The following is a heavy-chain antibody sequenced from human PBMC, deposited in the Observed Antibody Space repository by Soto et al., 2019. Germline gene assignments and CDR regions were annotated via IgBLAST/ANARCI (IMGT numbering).Heavy chain of an antibody. CDR3: ARVIEAVGADP. Sequence: SETLSLTCTVSGGSISSGDYYWSWIRQPPGKGLEWIGYIYYSASTYYNPSLKSRVTISVDTSKNHCSLKLSSVTAADTAVYYCARVIEAVGADPWCQGTLVTVSS. D-gene: IGHD2-15*01. CDR1: GGSISSGDYY. CDR2: IYYSAST. J-gene: IGHJ5*02. V-gene: IGHV4-30-4*01.